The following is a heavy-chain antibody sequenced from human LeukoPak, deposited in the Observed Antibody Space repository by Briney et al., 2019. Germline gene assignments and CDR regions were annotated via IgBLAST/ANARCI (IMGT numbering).Heavy chain of an antibody. Sequence: KASETLSLTCTVSGGSISSSSYYWGWIRQPPGKGLEWIGYIYYSGSTYYNPSLKSRVTISVDMSKNQFSLKLSSVTAADTAVYYCARVEGRGRPRLQHWGQGTLVTVSS. D-gene: IGHD5-24*01. J-gene: IGHJ1*01. V-gene: IGHV4-30-4*08. CDR2: IYYSGST. CDR1: GGSISSSSYY. CDR3: ARVEGRGRPRLQH.